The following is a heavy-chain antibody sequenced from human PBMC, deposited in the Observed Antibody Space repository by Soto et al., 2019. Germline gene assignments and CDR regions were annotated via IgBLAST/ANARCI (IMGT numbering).Heavy chain of an antibody. CDR1: GYSFTGYY. V-gene: IGHV1-2*02. CDR3: ARGDYGTGGYPFPYFDY. J-gene: IGHJ4*02. D-gene: IGHD2-8*02. CDR2: INPDSSAT. Sequence: HEHLVQSGAEVKRPGASLKVSCKASGYSFTGYYIHWVRQAPGQGLEWMGWINPDSSATNYAQNFPGRVTRTSDTSISTASMDLTSLTSDDTAVYYCARGDYGTGGYPFPYFDYWGQGTLVIVSS.